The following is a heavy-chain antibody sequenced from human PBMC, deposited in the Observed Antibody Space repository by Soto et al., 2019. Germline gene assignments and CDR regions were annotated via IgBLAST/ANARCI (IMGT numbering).Heavy chain of an antibody. CDR2: INGGKGNT. J-gene: IGHJ5*02. Sequence: QVPLVQSGAEVKKPGASVKVSCKASGYTFTNYAIHWVRQAPGLGLEWMGWINGGKGNTEYSQKFQDRVTITRDTSASTAYMELTSLRFEDQNVYYCARMVFGSGGWYEPWGQGALVPVSS. V-gene: IGHV1-3*01. D-gene: IGHD3-10*01. CDR3: ARMVFGSGGWYEP. CDR1: GYTFTNYA.